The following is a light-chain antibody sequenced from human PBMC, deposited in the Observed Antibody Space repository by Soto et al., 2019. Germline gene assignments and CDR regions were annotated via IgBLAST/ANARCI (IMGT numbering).Light chain of an antibody. CDR3: QQYNGNSGT. CDR2: EAS. CDR1: QSISRW. V-gene: IGKV1-5*03. Sequence: DIKMAESPCSLSASVGDRVTITCRASQSISRWLAWYQQTPGKAPNILIFEASSLESGVPSRFRGSGSRTELTLTISTLQPDDVATDYCQQYNGNSGTFGQGTKVDIK. J-gene: IGKJ1*01.